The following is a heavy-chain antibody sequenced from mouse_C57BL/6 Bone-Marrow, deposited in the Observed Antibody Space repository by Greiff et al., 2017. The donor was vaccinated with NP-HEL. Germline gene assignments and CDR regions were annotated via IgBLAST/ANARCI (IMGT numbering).Heavy chain of an antibody. V-gene: IGHV1-72*01. D-gene: IGHD1-1*01. Sequence: QVQLQQPGADLVKPGASVKLSCKASGYTFTSYWMHWVKQRPGRGLEWIGRIDPNSGGTKFNEKFKTKAKLTVDKPSSTAYRQLSSLTAEDSAVYYWARYYYGSRGWYFDVWGTGTTVTVSS. J-gene: IGHJ1*03. CDR3: ARYYYGSRGWYFDV. CDR2: IDPNSGGT. CDR1: GYTFTSYW.